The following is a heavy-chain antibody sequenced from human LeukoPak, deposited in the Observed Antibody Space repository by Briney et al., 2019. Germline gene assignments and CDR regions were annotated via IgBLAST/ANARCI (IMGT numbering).Heavy chain of an antibody. D-gene: IGHD3-22*01. CDR1: GFTFSSYG. V-gene: IGHV3-30*02. Sequence: GGSLRLSCAASGFTFSSYGMHWVRQAPGKGLEWVAFIRYDGSNKYYADSVKGRFTISRDNSKNTLYLQVNSLRAEDTAVYYCAKDLYYYDSSGSHYFDYWGQGTLVTVSS. CDR3: AKDLYYYDSSGSHYFDY. J-gene: IGHJ4*02. CDR2: IRYDGSNK.